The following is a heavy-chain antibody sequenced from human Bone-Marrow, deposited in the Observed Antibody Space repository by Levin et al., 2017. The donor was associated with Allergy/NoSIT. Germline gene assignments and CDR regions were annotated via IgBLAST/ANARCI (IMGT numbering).Heavy chain of an antibody. V-gene: IGHV3-20*01. Sequence: GESLKISCAASGFTFDDYGMSWVRQAPGKGLEWVSGINWNGGSTGYADSVKGRFTISRDNAKNSLYLQMNSLRAEDTALYHCARVPARYYDFWSGYPNYYYYMDVWGKGTTVTVSS. CDR2: INWNGGST. D-gene: IGHD3-3*01. CDR3: ARVPARYYDFWSGYPNYYYYMDV. J-gene: IGHJ6*03. CDR1: GFTFDDYG.